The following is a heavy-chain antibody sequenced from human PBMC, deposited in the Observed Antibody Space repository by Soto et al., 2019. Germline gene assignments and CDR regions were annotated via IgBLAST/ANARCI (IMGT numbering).Heavy chain of an antibody. D-gene: IGHD1-26*01. CDR1: GYSITSHY. CDR2: INPSDGSEK. V-gene: IGHV3-7*05. Sequence: ASVKVSCKASGYSITSHYMHWVRQARGQGLEWMGIINPSDGSEKYYLDSVKGRFTISRDNAENSLYLQMNNLRAEDTAIYFCSRCNSGSYWIPEHWGQGTLVTVSS. CDR3: SRCNSGSYWIPEH. J-gene: IGHJ1*01.